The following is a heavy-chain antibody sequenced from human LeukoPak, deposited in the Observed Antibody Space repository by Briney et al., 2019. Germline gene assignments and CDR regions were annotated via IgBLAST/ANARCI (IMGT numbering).Heavy chain of an antibody. V-gene: IGHV1-46*01. D-gene: IGHD1-1*01. CDR3: AREDPHTYNFDF. J-gene: IGHJ4*02. CDR1: GYSFTSYH. CDR2: LKSSGDTT. Sequence: ASAKVSCKTSGYSFTSYHMHWLRQAPGQGLEWVGILKSSGDTTVYAQKFQGRVTVTRDTSTSTVYMELSSLSSEDAAVYYCAREDPHTYNFDFWGPGTLVTVSS.